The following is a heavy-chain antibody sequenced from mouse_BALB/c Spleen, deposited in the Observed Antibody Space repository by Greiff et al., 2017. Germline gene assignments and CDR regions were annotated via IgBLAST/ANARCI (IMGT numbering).Heavy chain of an antibody. CDR3: ARPYYGSSHAMDY. CDR1: GFNIKDTY. CDR2: IDPANGNT. D-gene: IGHD1-1*01. J-gene: IGHJ4*01. Sequence: VQLKESGAELVKPGASVKLSCTASGFNIKDTYMHWVKQRPEQGLEWIGRIDPANGNTKYDPKFQGKATITADTSSNTAYLQLSSLTSEDTAVYYCARPYYGSSHAMDYWGQGTSVTVSS. V-gene: IGHV14-3*02.